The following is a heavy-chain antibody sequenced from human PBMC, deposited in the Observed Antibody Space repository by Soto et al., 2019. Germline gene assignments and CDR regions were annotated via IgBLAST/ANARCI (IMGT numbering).Heavy chain of an antibody. J-gene: IGHJ4*02. CDR3: ARGPEYYYGSGMDY. CDR2: IWYDGSNK. CDR1: GFTFSSYG. V-gene: IGHV3-33*01. D-gene: IGHD3-10*01. Sequence: VQLVESGGGVVQPGRSLRLSCAASGFTFSSYGMHWVRQAPGKGLEWVAVIWYDGSNKYYADSVKGRFTISRDNSKNTLYLQMNSLRAEDTAVYYCARGPEYYYGSGMDYWGQGTLVTVSS.